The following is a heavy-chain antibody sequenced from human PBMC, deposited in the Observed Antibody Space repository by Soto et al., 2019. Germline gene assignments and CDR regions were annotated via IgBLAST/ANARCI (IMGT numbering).Heavy chain of an antibody. CDR2: INPSGGST. V-gene: IGHV1-46*01. J-gene: IGHJ5*02. D-gene: IGHD2-21*02. CDR1: GYTFTSYY. CDR3: ARGGLTAHNWFDP. Sequence: ASVKVCCEASGYTFTSYYIHWVRQAPGQGLEWMGIINPSGGSTSYAQKFQGRVTMTRDTSTSTVYMELSSLRSEDTAVYYCARGGLTAHNWFDPWGQGTLVTVSS.